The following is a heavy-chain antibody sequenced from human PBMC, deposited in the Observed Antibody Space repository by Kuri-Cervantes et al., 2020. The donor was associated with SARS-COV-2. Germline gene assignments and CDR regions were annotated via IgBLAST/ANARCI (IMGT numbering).Heavy chain of an antibody. CDR3: ARLDQYDFWSGYYFDY. V-gene: IGHV4-59*05. CDR2: IYYSGST. D-gene: IGHD3-3*01. CDR1: GGSISSHY. J-gene: IGHJ4*02. Sequence: GSLRLSCTVSGGSISSHYWSWIRQPPGKGLEWIGSIYYSGSTYYNPSLKSRVTISVDTSKNQFSLKLSSVTAADTAVYYCARLDQYDFWSGYYFDYWGQGTLVTVSS.